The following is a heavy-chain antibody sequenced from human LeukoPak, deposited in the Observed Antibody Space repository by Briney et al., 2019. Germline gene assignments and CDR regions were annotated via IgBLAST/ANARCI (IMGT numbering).Heavy chain of an antibody. CDR3: AKDIVVVPAGGDSFDY. D-gene: IGHD2-2*01. CDR2: ISGSGGST. J-gene: IGHJ4*02. CDR1: GFTFSSYA. V-gene: IGHV3-23*01. Sequence: GGSLRLSCAASGFTFSSYAMSWVRQAPGKGLEWVSAISGSGGSTYYADSVKGRFTISRDTSKNTLYLQMNSLRAEDTAVYYCAKDIVVVPAGGDSFDYWGQGTLVTVSS.